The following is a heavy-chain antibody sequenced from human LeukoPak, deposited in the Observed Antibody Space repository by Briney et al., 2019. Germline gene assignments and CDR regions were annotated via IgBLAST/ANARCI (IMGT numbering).Heavy chain of an antibody. V-gene: IGHV4-39*01. D-gene: IGHD3-10*01. CDR1: GDSIFGSSYY. CDR2: IYYSGST. CDR3: ATNRTITLVRGGHGTEKNNLFDP. Sequence: SEPLSLTCTVSGDSIFGSSYYWGWIRQPPGKGLEWIGSIYYSGSTHYNPSLKSRVTISVDTSKNQFFRRLSSVTATATAGYYCATNRTITLVRGGHGTEKNNLFDPWGQGTLVTV. J-gene: IGHJ5*02.